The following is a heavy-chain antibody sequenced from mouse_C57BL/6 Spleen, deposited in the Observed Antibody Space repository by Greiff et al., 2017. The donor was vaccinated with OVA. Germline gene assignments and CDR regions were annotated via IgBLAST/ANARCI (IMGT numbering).Heavy chain of an antibody. V-gene: IGHV1-76*01. CDR1: GYTFTDYY. D-gene: IGHD1-1*01. CDR3: ARSPITTVVATDYAMDY. J-gene: IGHJ4*01. Sequence: QVQLQQSGAELVRPGASVKLSCKASGYTFTDYYINWVKQRPGQGLEWIARIYPGSGNTYYNEKFKGKATLTAEKSSSTAYMQLSSLTSEDSAVYFCARSPITTVVATDYAMDYWGQGTSVTVSS. CDR2: IYPGSGNT.